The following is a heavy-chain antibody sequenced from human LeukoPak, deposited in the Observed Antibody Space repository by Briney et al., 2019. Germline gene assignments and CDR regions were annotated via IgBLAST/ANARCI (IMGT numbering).Heavy chain of an antibody. D-gene: IGHD3-22*01. CDR2: IKSKSDGGTT. Sequence: GSLRLSCAAXGFNFXNAWMSWVRQAPGKGLEWVGRIKSKSDGGTTDYAAPVKGIFTISRDGSESRMYVQMNSLQAEEKDKNHCTTIDYDSRGYFANYYFDNWGQGTLVTVSS. CDR1: GFNFXNAW. J-gene: IGHJ4*02. V-gene: IGHV3-15*01. CDR3: TTIDYDSRGYFANYYFDN.